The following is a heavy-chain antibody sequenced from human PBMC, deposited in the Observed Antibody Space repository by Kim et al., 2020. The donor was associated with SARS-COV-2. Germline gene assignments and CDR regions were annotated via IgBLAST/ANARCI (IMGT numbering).Heavy chain of an antibody. Sequence: SVKVSCKASGGILRSYPLSWVRQAPGQGLEWMGTIVPFSGTSTYAQRFQGRCAISADDSTNTAYMELSSLRSDDTAVYFCATLGGYSSSNYWGQGSLVT. CDR3: ATLGGYSSSNY. CDR1: GGILRSYP. CDR2: IVPFSGTS. J-gene: IGHJ4*02. D-gene: IGHD1-26*01. V-gene: IGHV1-69*13.